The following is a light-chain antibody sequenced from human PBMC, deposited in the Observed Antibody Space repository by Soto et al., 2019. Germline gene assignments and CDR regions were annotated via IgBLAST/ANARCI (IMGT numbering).Light chain of an antibody. CDR2: GAS. J-gene: IGKJ1*01. V-gene: IGKV3-20*01. CDR1: QSVSSSY. CDR3: QQYGSSPGT. Sequence: EIVLTPSPGTLSLSPCERATLSFSASQSVSSSYLAWYQQHPGQAPRLLIYGASSRATGIPDRFSGSGSGTDFTLTISRLEPEDFAVYYCQQYGSSPGTFGQGTKVDIK.